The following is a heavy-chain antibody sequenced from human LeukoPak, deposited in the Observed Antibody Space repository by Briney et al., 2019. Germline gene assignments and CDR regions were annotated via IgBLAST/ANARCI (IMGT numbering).Heavy chain of an antibody. D-gene: IGHD6-6*01. CDR1: GFTFSSYA. Sequence: PGGSLRLSCAASGFTFSSYAMSWVRQAPGKGLEWVSAISAGGGSTYYADSVRGRFTISRDNAKNSLYLQVNSLRAEDTAVYYCEREADNSSSDYFDYWGQGTLVTVSS. CDR2: ISAGGGST. J-gene: IGHJ4*02. V-gene: IGHV3-23*01. CDR3: EREADNSSSDYFDY.